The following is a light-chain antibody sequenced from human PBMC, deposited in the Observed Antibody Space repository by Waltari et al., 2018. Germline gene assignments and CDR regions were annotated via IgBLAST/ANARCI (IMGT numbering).Light chain of an antibody. Sequence: QSVLTQPPSASGTPGQRVTISCSGSNSNVGGSSLNWYQQLPGTAPKLLSYNGDQPPSGVPDRFSGSKSATSASLAISDLQSEDEADYYCAAWDDRLKGWVFGGGTKVTVL. CDR1: NSNVGGSS. J-gene: IGLJ3*02. CDR2: NGD. V-gene: IGLV1-44*01. CDR3: AAWDDRLKGWV.